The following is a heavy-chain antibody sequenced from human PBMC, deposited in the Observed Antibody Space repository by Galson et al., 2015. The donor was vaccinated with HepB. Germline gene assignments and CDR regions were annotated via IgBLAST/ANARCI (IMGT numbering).Heavy chain of an antibody. Sequence: SVKVSCKASGYTSTSYGVTWVRQAPGQGLEWMGRIIPILGITNYAQNFQGRVTITADKSTSTAYMELSSLRSEDAAVYYCARAGSYGDGDWFDPWGQGTLVTVSS. V-gene: IGHV1-69*04. D-gene: IGHD4-17*01. CDR2: IIPILGIT. CDR3: ARAGSYGDGDWFDP. CDR1: GYTSTSYG. J-gene: IGHJ5*02.